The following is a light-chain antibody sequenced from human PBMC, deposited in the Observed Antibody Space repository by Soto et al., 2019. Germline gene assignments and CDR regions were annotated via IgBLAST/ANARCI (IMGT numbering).Light chain of an antibody. V-gene: IGLV1-40*01. CDR2: GNS. CDR3: QSYDSSLSGSVV. CDR1: SSNIGAGYD. J-gene: IGLJ2*01. Sequence: QSVLTQPSSVSGAPGQRVTISCTGSSSNIGAGYDVHWYQQFPGIAPKLLIYGNSTRPSGVPDRFSVSKSGTSASLAITGLQAEDEADYYCQSYDSSLSGSVVFGGGTQLTVL.